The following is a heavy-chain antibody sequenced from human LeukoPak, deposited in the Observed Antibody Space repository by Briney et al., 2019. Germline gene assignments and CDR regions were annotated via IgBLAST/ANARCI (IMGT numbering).Heavy chain of an antibody. D-gene: IGHD3-9*01. V-gene: IGHV3-15*01. J-gene: IGHJ4*02. CDR1: GFTFSHAW. CDR3: STDEGYDILTGYYNVFAY. CDR2: IKSKTDGGTT. Sequence: GGSLRLSCAASGFTFSHAWMSWVRQAPGRVLEWVGRIKSKTDGGTTDYAAPVKGRFTISRDDTKNTLYLQMNSLKAEDTGVYYCSTDEGYDILTGYYNVFAYWGQGTLVTVSS.